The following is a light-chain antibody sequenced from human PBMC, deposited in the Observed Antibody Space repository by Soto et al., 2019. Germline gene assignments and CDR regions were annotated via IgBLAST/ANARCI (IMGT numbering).Light chain of an antibody. CDR1: SSDVDEYNY. CDR3: SSYTITNTLGV. J-gene: IGLJ3*02. Sequence: QSALTQPASVSEFPGQSITISCTGTSSDVDEYNYVSWYQHHPGKAPKLIIYDVTNRPSGVSNRFSGSKSGNTASLTISGLQPEDDADYYCSSYTITNTLGVFGGGTKVTVL. V-gene: IGLV2-14*03. CDR2: DVT.